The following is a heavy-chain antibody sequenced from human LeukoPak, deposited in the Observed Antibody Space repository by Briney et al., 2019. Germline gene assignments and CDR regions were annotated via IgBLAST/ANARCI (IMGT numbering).Heavy chain of an antibody. Sequence: GGSLRLSCAASGFTLSSYEMNWVRQSPGKGLEWVSYISSSGSTIYYADSVKGRYTISRDNAKTSLYLQRNSLRPEETAVYYCASEVGRYQLLRPVNWVDPWRQGTLVTVSS. J-gene: IGHJ5*02. CDR2: ISSSGSTI. CDR3: ASEVGRYQLLRPVNWVDP. CDR1: GFTLSSYE. V-gene: IGHV3-48*03. D-gene: IGHD2-2*01.